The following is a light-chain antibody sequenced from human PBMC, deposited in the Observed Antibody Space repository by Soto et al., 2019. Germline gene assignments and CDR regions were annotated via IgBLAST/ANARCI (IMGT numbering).Light chain of an antibody. CDR2: AAS. CDR1: QSISSY. J-gene: IGKJ1*01. V-gene: IGKV1-39*01. CDR3: QQSYSTPT. Sequence: DIQMTQSPSSQSAYVGDRVTITCRASQSISSYLNWYQQKPGKAPKLLIYAASSLQSGFPSRFSGSGSGTDFTLTISSLQPEDFATYDCQQSYSTPTLGQGTKV.